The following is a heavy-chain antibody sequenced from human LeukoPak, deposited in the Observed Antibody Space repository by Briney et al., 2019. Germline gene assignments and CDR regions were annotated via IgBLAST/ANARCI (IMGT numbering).Heavy chain of an antibody. D-gene: IGHD3-3*01. J-gene: IGHJ5*02. Sequence: SVKVSCKASGGTFSSYAISWVRQAPGQGLEWMGRIIPIFGTANCAQKFQGRVTITTDESTSTAYMELSSLRSEDTAVYYCATGYDFWSGLVGSDNWFDPWGQGTLVTVSS. CDR2: IIPIFGTA. V-gene: IGHV1-69*05. CDR1: GGTFSSYA. CDR3: ATGYDFWSGLVGSDNWFDP.